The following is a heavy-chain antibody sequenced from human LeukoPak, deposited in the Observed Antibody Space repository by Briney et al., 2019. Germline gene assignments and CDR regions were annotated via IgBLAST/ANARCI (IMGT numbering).Heavy chain of an antibody. CDR1: GFTFSDYY. J-gene: IGHJ3*02. V-gene: IGHV3-11*04. CDR3: AAVSYLAFDI. CDR2: ISGSGSTI. D-gene: IGHD2-21*01. Sequence: GGSLRLSCAASGFTFSDYYMTWIRQAPGRGLEWVSYISGSGSTIYYADSVKGRFTISRDNAKNSVYLQVTSLRVEDTAVYYCAAVSYLAFDIWGQGTMVTVSS.